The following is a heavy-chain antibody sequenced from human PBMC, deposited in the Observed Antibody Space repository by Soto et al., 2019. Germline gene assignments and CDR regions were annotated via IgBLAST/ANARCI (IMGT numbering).Heavy chain of an antibody. Sequence: EVQLLESGGGLVQPGGSLRLSCAASGFTFSSYAMSWVRQAPGKGLEWFSVMSGSGDSTYYADSVKGRFTISRDNSKSTLYQQMNSLRAEDTDVYYCARRSSGWFFDYWGQGTLVTVSS. CDR2: MSGSGDST. J-gene: IGHJ4*02. CDR1: GFTFSSYA. D-gene: IGHD6-19*01. V-gene: IGHV3-23*01. CDR3: ARRSSGWFFDY.